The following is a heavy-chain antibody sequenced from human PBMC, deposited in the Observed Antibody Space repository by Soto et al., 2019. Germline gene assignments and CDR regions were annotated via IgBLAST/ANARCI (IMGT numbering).Heavy chain of an antibody. V-gene: IGHV5-51*01. J-gene: IGHJ3*02. CDR1: GYSFTSYW. Sequence: GESLKISCKGSGYSFTSYWIGWVRQMAGKGLEWMGIIYPADSDTRYSPSFQGQVTISADKSISTAYLQWSSLKASDTAMYYCARQGVAVAGTQFAFDIWGQGTMVTVPS. CDR3: ARQGVAVAGTQFAFDI. D-gene: IGHD6-19*01. CDR2: IYPADSDT.